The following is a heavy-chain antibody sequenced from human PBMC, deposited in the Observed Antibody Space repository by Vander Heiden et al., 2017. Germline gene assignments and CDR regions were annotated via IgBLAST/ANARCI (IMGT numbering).Heavy chain of an antibody. Sequence: QVQLVQSGAEVKKPGSSVKVSCKASGGTFSSYAISWVRPAPGQGLEWMGGIIPIFGTANYAQKFQGRVTFTADESTSTAYMELSSLRSEDTAVYYCARDDYYDSSGYHYYYYYGMDVWGQGTTVTVSS. CDR2: IIPIFGTA. D-gene: IGHD3-22*01. CDR3: ARDDYYDSSGYHYYYYYGMDV. J-gene: IGHJ6*02. CDR1: GGTFSSYA. V-gene: IGHV1-69*01.